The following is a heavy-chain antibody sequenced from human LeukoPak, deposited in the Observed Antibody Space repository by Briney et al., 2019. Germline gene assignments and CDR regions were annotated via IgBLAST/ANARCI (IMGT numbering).Heavy chain of an antibody. D-gene: IGHD1-1*01. Sequence: AAVKVSFKCVGYAFIVYSIHWVRQAPGQGIEWMGWINVNSGRAKFSQQVQGRVSLSRAPAITTTYMTLNSMRLDETAVYYCARKLHVLQLELRAEYYYDNWGQGTLVTVSP. CDR2: INVNSGRA. CDR1: GYAFIVYS. V-gene: IGHV1-2*02. CDR3: ARKLHVLQLELRAEYYYDN. J-gene: IGHJ4*02.